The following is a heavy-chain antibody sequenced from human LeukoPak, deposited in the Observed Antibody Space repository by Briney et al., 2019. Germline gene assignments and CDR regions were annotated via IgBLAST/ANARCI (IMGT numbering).Heavy chain of an antibody. Sequence: PSETLSLTCAVYGGSFSGYYWSWIRQPPGKGLEWIGEINHSGSTNYNPSLKSRVTISVDTSKNQFSLKLSSVTAADTAVYYCARRCSSRSCPFDYWGQGTLVTVSS. D-gene: IGHD2-2*01. J-gene: IGHJ4*02. CDR3: ARRCSSRSCPFDY. V-gene: IGHV4-34*01. CDR1: GGSFSGYY. CDR2: INHSGST.